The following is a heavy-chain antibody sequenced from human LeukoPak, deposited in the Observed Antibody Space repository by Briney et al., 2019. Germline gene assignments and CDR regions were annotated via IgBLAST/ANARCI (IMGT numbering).Heavy chain of an antibody. CDR1: GGTFSSYG. D-gene: IGHD5-18*01. V-gene: IGHV1-69*13. CDR3: ARNEADTAMAGPYYYYGMDV. CDR2: IIPIFGTA. J-gene: IGHJ6*02. Sequence: GASVKVSCKASGGTFSSYGISWVRQAPGQGLEWMGGIIPIFGTANYAQKFQGRVTITADESTSTAYMELSSLRSEDTAVYYCARNEADTAMAGPYYYYGMDVWGQGTTVTVSS.